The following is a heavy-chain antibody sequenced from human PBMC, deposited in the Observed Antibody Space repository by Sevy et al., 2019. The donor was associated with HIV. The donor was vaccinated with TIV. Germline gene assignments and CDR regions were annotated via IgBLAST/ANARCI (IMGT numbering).Heavy chain of an antibody. D-gene: IGHD3-3*01. CDR1: GFTFSSFA. Sequence: GGSQRLSCAASGFTFSSFAMSWVRQAPGKGLEWVSGISGSAGNTYYADSVKGRFTISRDNSKNTLYLQMNSLRADDTAVYYCAKGTAVSGLRNNWFDPWGQGTLVTVSS. J-gene: IGHJ5*02. CDR2: ISGSAGNT. V-gene: IGHV3-23*01. CDR3: AKGTAVSGLRNNWFDP.